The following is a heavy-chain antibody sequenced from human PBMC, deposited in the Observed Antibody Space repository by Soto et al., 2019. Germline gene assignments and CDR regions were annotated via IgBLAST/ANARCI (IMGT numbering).Heavy chain of an antibody. CDR3: ARVVYSYGYPLYYYGMDV. J-gene: IGHJ6*02. V-gene: IGHV4-34*01. CDR2: INHSGST. CDR1: GGSFSGYY. Sequence: SETLSLTCAVYGGSFSGYYWSWIRQPPGKGLEWIGEINHSGSTNYNPSLKSRVTISVDTSKNQFSLKLSSVTAADTAVYYCARVVYSYGYPLYYYGMDVWGQGTTVTVSS. D-gene: IGHD5-18*01.